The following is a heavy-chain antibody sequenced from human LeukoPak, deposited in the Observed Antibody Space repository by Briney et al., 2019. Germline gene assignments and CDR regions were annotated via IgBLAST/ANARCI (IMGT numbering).Heavy chain of an antibody. V-gene: IGHV1-69*10. CDR1: GGTFSSYA. Sequence: ASVKVSCKASGGTFSSYAISWVRQAPGQGLEWMGGFDPEDGETVYAQKFRGRLTMTRDMSTSTVYMELSSLRSEDTAVYYCARGSRPVYDLLTGKRYFDYWGQGTLLTVSS. CDR2: FDPEDGET. J-gene: IGHJ4*02. CDR3: ARGSRPVYDLLTGKRYFDY. D-gene: IGHD3-9*01.